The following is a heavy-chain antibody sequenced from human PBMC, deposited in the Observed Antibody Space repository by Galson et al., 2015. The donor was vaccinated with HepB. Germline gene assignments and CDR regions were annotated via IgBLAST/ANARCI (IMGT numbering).Heavy chain of an antibody. CDR1: GYTFTNYG. D-gene: IGHD1-26*01. CDR3: VRDLYSEGATWDATFDV. Sequence: SVKVSCKASGYTFTNYGISWVRQAPGQGLEWMGWISTYNGDTNYAQRLQGRVTITTDTSTSSVNMELRSLRSYDTAVYYCVRDLYSEGATWDATFDVWGQGTMVTVSS. J-gene: IGHJ3*01. V-gene: IGHV1-18*01. CDR2: ISTYNGDT.